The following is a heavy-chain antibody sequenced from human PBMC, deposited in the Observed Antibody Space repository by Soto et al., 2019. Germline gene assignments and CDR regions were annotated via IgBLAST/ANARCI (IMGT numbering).Heavy chain of an antibody. CDR3: AKDRCSRTSCYFDY. CDR2: ISGSGGST. V-gene: IGHV3-23*01. Sequence: PWGSLRLSCAASGFTFSSYAMSWVRQAPGKGLEWVSAISGSGGSTYYADSVKGRFTISRDNSKNTLYLQMNSLRAEDTAVYYCAKDRCSRTSCYFDYWGQGTLVTVSS. J-gene: IGHJ4*02. D-gene: IGHD2-2*01. CDR1: GFTFSSYA.